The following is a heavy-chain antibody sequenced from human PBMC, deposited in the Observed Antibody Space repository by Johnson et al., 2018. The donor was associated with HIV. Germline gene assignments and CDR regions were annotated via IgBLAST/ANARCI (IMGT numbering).Heavy chain of an antibody. CDR3: ARESTPWGGEYVNYGLDI. V-gene: IGHV3-30*04. J-gene: IGHJ3*02. CDR1: GFTFSSYA. Sequence: QVQLVESGGGVVQPGRSLRLSCAASGFTFSSYAMHWVRQAPGKGLEWVAVISYDGSNKYYADSVKGRFTISRDNSKNTLYLEMNNLRVDDTAVYYCARESTPWGGEYVNYGLDIWGQGTMVAVSS. D-gene: IGHD3-10*01. CDR2: ISYDGSNK.